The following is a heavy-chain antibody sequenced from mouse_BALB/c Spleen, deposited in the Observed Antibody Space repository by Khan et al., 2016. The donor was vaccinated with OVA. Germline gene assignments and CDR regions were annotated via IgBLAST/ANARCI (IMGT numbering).Heavy chain of an antibody. V-gene: IGHV1-7*01. D-gene: IGHD1-1*01. J-gene: IGHJ2*01. CDR1: GYTFINYW. Sequence: QVQLKQSGAELAKPGASVKMSCKASGYTFINYWILWIKQRPGQGLEWIGYINPSTGYTEYNQNFKDKATLTADISSSTAYMQLSSLTSEDSAVYYCARRGRRWDFDYWGQGTTLTVSS. CDR3: ARRGRRWDFDY. CDR2: INPSTGYT.